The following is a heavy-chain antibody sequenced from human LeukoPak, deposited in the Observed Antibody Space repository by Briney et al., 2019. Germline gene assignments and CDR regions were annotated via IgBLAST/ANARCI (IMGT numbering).Heavy chain of an antibody. D-gene: IGHD1-26*01. Sequence: GGTLRLSCAASGFTFSSYGMSWVRQAPGKGLEWVSAISGSGGSTYYADSVKGRFTISRDNSKNTQYLQMNSLRAEDTAVYYCAKARTVGATTFDYWGQGTLVTVSS. V-gene: IGHV3-23*01. CDR3: AKARTVGATTFDY. J-gene: IGHJ4*02. CDR2: ISGSGGST. CDR1: GFTFSSYG.